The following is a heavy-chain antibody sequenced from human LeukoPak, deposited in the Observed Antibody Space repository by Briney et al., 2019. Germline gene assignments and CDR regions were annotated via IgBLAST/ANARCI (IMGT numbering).Heavy chain of an antibody. J-gene: IGHJ4*02. D-gene: IGHD1-26*01. CDR2: ISSSGSST. CDR3: VKDTSSGSYYYFDC. Sequence: PGGSLRLSCSVSGFTFSRYGMYWVRQAPGKGLEYVSAISSSGSSTNYADSVKDRFTISRDNSKNTLFLQMTSLRAHDTAVYYCVKDTSSGSYYYFDCWGQGILVTVSS. CDR1: GFTFSRYG. V-gene: IGHV3-64D*06.